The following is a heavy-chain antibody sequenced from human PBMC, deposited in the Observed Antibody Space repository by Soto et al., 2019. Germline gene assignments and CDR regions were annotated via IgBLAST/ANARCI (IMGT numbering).Heavy chain of an antibody. J-gene: IGHJ6*02. CDR3: AKTRRDGYNPGFDYYYYGMDV. D-gene: IGHD5-12*01. CDR1: GFTFSSYA. Sequence: PGGSLRLSCAASGFTFSSYAMSWVRQAPGKGLEWVSAISGSGGSTYYADSVKGRFTISRDNSKNTLYLQMNSLRAEDTAVYYCAKTRRDGYNPGFDYYYYGMDVWGQGTTVTVSS. CDR2: ISGSGGST. V-gene: IGHV3-23*01.